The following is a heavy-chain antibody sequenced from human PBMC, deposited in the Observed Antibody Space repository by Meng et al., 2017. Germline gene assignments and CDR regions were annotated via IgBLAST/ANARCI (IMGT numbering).Heavy chain of an antibody. CDR1: GFTVSSTY. CDR3: ARDYGDHLGFDY. D-gene: IGHD4-17*01. V-gene: IGHV3-53*01. Sequence: EVRVLGSGGGWFQPGGSLRLSCAASGFTVSSTYMSWVRQAPGKGLEWVSVIYSGGSTYYADSVKGRFTISRDNSKNTLYLQMNSLRAEDTAVYYCARDYGDHLGFDYWGQGTLVTVSS. CDR2: IYSGGST. J-gene: IGHJ4*02.